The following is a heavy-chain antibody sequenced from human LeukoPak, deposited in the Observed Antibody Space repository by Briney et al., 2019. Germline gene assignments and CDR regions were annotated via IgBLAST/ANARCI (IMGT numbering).Heavy chain of an antibody. Sequence: GGSLRLSCAASGFTFSSYGMHWVRQAPGKGLEWVAFIRYDGSNKYYADSVKGRFTISRDNSKNTLYLQMNSLRAEGMAVYYCAKDATITMVRGVINWFDPWGQGTLVTVSS. V-gene: IGHV3-30*02. CDR2: IRYDGSNK. CDR1: GFTFSSYG. CDR3: AKDATITMVRGVINWFDP. J-gene: IGHJ5*02. D-gene: IGHD3-10*01.